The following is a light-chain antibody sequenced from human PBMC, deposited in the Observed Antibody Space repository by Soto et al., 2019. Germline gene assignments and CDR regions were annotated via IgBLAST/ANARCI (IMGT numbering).Light chain of an antibody. J-gene: IGLJ1*01. CDR2: EDN. V-gene: IGLV1-51*02. CDR1: SSNIGKNY. CDR3: GTWDSSLSVVV. Sequence: QSVLTQPPSVSAAPGQEVTFSCSGSSSNIGKNYVSWYQQVPGTAPKLLIYEDNKRRSGILDRFSGSKSGTSATLGITGLQTGDEADYYCGTWDSSLSVVVFGTGTKVTVL.